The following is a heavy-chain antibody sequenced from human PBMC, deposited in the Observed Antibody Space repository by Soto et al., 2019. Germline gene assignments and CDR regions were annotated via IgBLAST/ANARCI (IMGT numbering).Heavy chain of an antibody. CDR3: ARGVNYYDSRGFYPREY. Sequence: PSETLSLTCAFSVCSITTGYYWGWVRRPPGKGLEWIGSVYHSGRTSYNPSLESRVTISVDTSKNQFSLRLSSVTAADTAVYYCARGVNYYDSRGFYPREYWGQGILVSVSS. CDR1: VCSITTGYY. J-gene: IGHJ4*02. D-gene: IGHD3-22*01. CDR2: VYHSGRT. V-gene: IGHV4-38-2*01.